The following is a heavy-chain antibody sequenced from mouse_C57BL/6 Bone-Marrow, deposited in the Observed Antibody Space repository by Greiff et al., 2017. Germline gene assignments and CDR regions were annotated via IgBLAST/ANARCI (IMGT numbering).Heavy chain of an antibody. CDR3: TVLGFDY. V-gene: IGHV1-15*01. CDR2: IDPETGGT. CDR1: GYTFTDYD. J-gene: IGHJ2*01. Sequence: VQLQRSGAELVRPGASVTLSCKASGYTFTDYDMHWVKQTPVHGLEWIGAIDPETGGTAYNQKFKGKAILTADKSSSTAYLELRSLTSEDSAVYYCTVLGFDYWGQGTTLTVSS.